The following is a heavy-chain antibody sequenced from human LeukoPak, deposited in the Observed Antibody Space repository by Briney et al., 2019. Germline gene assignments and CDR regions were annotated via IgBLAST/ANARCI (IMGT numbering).Heavy chain of an antibody. J-gene: IGHJ4*02. CDR1: GGSISSGSYY. CDR3: AREVQDFWSGYLSNAFDY. Sequence: SETLSLTCTVSGGSISSGSYYWSWIRQPAGKGLEWIGRIYTSGSTNYNPSLKSRVTISVDTSKNQFSLKLSSVTAADTAVYYCAREVQDFWSGYLSNAFDYWGQGTLVTVSS. V-gene: IGHV4-61*02. CDR2: IYTSGST. D-gene: IGHD3-3*01.